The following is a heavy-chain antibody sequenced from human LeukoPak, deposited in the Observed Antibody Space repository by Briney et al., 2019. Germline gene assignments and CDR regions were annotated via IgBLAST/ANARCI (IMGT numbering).Heavy chain of an antibody. V-gene: IGHV3-30*04. CDR1: GFIFSNYA. J-gene: IGHJ4*02. D-gene: IGHD5-18*01. CDR3: ARGTTTMGPFGY. Sequence: GGSLRLSCAASGFIFSNYAMQWVRQAPGKGLEWVAVVSYDATNKYYADSVKGRFTISRDNSKNTLYLQMHSLRAEDTAVYYCARGTTTMGPFGYWGQGTLVTVSS. CDR2: VSYDATNK.